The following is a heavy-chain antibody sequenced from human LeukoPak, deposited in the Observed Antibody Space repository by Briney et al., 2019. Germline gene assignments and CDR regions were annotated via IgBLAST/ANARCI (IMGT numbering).Heavy chain of an antibody. D-gene: IGHD4-23*01. CDR3: ARGARWNDY. J-gene: IGHJ4*02. Sequence: SGTLCLSCSVSGGSTSSYYWSWVRQPPGKGLEWVGYIYYTGSINYNPSLKIRVTISVYPSKNQFSLKLTSVTAADTAVYYCARGARWNDYWGQGTLVTVSS. V-gene: IGHV4-59*01. CDR2: IYYTGSI. CDR1: GGSTSSYY.